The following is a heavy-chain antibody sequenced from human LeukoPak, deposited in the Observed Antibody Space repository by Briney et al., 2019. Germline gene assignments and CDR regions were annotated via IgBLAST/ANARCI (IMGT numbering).Heavy chain of an antibody. V-gene: IGHV1-69*13. CDR1: GGTFSSYA. J-gene: IGHJ3*02. Sequence: SVTVSCKASGGTFSSYAISWVRQAPGQGLEWMGGIIPIFGTANYAQKFQGRVTITADESTSTAYMGLSSLRSEDTAVYYCARDISGSYGPGAFDIWGQGTMVTVSA. CDR2: IIPIFGTA. D-gene: IGHD1-26*01. CDR3: ARDISGSYGPGAFDI.